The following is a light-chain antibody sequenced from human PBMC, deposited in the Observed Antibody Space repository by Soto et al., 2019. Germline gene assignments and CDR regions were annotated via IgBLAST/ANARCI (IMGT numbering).Light chain of an antibody. V-gene: IGKV1-9*01. J-gene: IGKJ4*01. CDR2: DAS. CDR1: QALVTY. Sequence: DIPLTQSPSFLSASVGDRVSITCRASQALVTYLAWYQQKPGRAPNVLISDASTLQSGVPSRFSGSGFGTEFTLTITNLQPDDSATYYCQQLHSYPLTFGGGTKVEIK. CDR3: QQLHSYPLT.